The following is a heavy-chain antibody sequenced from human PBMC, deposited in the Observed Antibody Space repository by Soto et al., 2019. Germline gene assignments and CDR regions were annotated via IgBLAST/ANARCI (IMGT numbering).Heavy chain of an antibody. V-gene: IGHV1-69*13. CDR1: GGTFSSYA. CDR3: ERDPPFSSSWSYFDY. Sequence: SVKVSCKASGGTFSSYAISWVRQAPGQGLEWMGGIIPIFGTANYAQKFQGRVTITADESTSTAYMELSSLRSEDTAVYYCERDPPFSSSWSYFDYWGQGTLVTVS. D-gene: IGHD6-13*01. J-gene: IGHJ4*02. CDR2: IIPIFGTA.